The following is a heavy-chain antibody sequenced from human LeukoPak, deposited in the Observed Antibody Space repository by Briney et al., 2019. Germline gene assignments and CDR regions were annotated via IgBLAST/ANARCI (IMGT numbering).Heavy chain of an antibody. CDR2: IYRTGST. Sequence: PSETLSLTCTVSGFYINDGYYWGWVRQPPGKGPESIGNIYRTGSTYYSPPLKSRVTISVDTSKNQFSLTLMSVTATDTAVYFCARLKGYDYGDYFDYWGQGVLVTVSS. CDR3: ARLKGYDYGDYFDY. J-gene: IGHJ4*02. D-gene: IGHD4/OR15-4a*01. V-gene: IGHV4-38-2*02. CDR1: GFYINDGYY.